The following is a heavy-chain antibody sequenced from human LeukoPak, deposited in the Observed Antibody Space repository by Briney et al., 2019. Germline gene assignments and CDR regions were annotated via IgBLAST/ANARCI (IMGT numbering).Heavy chain of an antibody. CDR3: ARGHVLRYFDWLLSKSYCYYYMDV. Sequence: SETLSLTCTVSGGSISSYYWSWIRQPPGKGLEWIGYIYYSGSTNYNPSLKSRVTISVDPSKNKFSLKLSSVTAADTAVYYCARGHVLRYFDWLLSKSYCYYYMDVWGKGTTVTISS. J-gene: IGHJ6*03. CDR2: IYYSGST. V-gene: IGHV4-59*01. CDR1: GGSISSYY. D-gene: IGHD3-9*01.